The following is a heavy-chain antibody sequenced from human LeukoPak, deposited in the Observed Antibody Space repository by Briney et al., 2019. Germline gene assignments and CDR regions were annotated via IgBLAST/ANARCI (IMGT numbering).Heavy chain of an antibody. CDR3: TSGVAGLDY. CDR1: GFTFSNYA. Sequence: GGSLRLSCAASGFTFSNYAMNWVRQAPGKGLEWVGFIRSKAYGGTTEYAASVKGRFTISRDDSKSIAYLQMNSLKTEDTAVYFCTSGVAGLDYWGQGTLVTVSS. CDR2: IRSKAYGGTT. J-gene: IGHJ4*02. D-gene: IGHD6-19*01. V-gene: IGHV3-49*04.